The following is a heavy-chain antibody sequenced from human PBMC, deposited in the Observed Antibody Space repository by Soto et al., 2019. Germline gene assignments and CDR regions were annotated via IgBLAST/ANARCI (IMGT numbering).Heavy chain of an antibody. V-gene: IGHV4-30-4*01. D-gene: IGHD3-9*01. CDR3: ARGLRSYNVLTGYYNEFFHH. CDR2: IYYSGST. CDR1: GGSISSGDYY. J-gene: IGHJ1*01. Sequence: SETLSLTCTVSGGSISSGDYYWSWIRQPPGKGLEWIGYIYYSGSTYYNPSLKSRVTISVDTSRDQFSLKLSSVTAADTAVYYCARGLRSYNVLTGYYNEFFHHWGQGTLVTVSS.